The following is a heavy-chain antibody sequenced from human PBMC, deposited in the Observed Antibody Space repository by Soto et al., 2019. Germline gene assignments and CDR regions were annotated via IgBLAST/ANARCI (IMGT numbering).Heavy chain of an antibody. Sequence: DVQLVESGGGLVQPGGSLRLSCAASGFTFNHYWMHWVRQPPGKGLVWVSRLQSDGSXXXXXXSVKGRFTISRDNAKXXXXXXXXXXXXXXXXXXYCARSGSIDYWGRGTLVTVSS. CDR2: LQSDGSXX. CDR3: ARSGSIDY. V-gene: IGHV3-74*01. CDR1: GFTFNHYW. D-gene: IGHD3-10*01. J-gene: IGHJ4*02.